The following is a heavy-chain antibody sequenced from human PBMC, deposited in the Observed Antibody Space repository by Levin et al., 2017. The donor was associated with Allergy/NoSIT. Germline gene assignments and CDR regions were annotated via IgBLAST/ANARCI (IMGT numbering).Heavy chain of an antibody. CDR1: GFTFSSYG. V-gene: IGHV3-30*18. D-gene: IGHD3-16*02. CDR3: AKVSYDYVWGSYRRQSGAFDI. CDR2: ISYDGSNK. Sequence: GGSLRLSCAASGFTFSSYGMHWVRQAPGKGLEWVAVISYDGSNKYYADSVKGRFTISRDNSKNTLYLQMNSLRAEDTAVYYCAKVSYDYVWGSYRRQSGAFDIWGQGTMVTVSS. J-gene: IGHJ3*02.